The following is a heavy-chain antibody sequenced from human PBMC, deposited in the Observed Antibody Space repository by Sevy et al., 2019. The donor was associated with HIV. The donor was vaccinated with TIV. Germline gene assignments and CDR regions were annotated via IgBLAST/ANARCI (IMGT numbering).Heavy chain of an antibody. V-gene: IGHV3-48*03. J-gene: IGHJ4*02. D-gene: IGHD6-13*01. CDR3: ARDPPTIPRPGYSSSWYCGGYFDY. CDR2: ISSSGSTI. CDR1: GFTFSSYE. Sequence: GGSLRLSCAASGFTFSSYEMNWVRQAPGKGLEWVSYISSSGSTIYYADSVKGRFTISRDNAKNSLYLQMNSLRAEDTAVYYCARDPPTIPRPGYSSSWYCGGYFDYWGQGTLVTVSS.